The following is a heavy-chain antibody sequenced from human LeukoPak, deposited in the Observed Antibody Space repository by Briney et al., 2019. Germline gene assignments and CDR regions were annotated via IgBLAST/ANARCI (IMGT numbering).Heavy chain of an antibody. D-gene: IGHD3-3*01. J-gene: IGHJ6*03. CDR1: GGSISSSSYY. V-gene: IGHV4-39*07. CDR3: ARNSPDYDFWSGYYTHYYYYYYMDV. Sequence: SETLSLTCTVSGGSISSSSYYWGWIRQPPGKGLEWIGSIYYSGSTYYNPSLKSRVTISVDTSKNQFSLKLSSVTAADTAVYCCARNSPDYDFWSGYYTHYYYYYYMDVWGKGTTVTVSS. CDR2: IYYSGST.